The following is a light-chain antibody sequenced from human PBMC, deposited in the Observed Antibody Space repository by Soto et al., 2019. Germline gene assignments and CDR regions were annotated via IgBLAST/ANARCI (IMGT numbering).Light chain of an antibody. V-gene: IGLV2-14*01. J-gene: IGLJ1*01. Sequence: VLTQPASVSGSPGQSITISCTGTSSDVGGYNYVSWYQQHPGKAPKLMICDVSDRPSGVSNRFSGSKSGNTASLTISGLQAEDEADYYCSSYTSSSTYGFGTGTKVTVL. CDR3: SSYTSSSTYG. CDR1: SSDVGGYNY. CDR2: DVS.